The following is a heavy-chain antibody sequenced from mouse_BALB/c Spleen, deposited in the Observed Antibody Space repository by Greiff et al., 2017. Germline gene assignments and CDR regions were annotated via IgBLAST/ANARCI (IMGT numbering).Heavy chain of an antibody. V-gene: IGHV1-54*03. CDR2: INPGSGGT. CDR1: GYAFTNYL. Sequence: QVHVKQSGAELVRPGTSVKVSCKASGYAFTNYLIEWVKQRPGQGLEWIGVINPGSGGTNYNEKFKGKATLTADKSSSTAYMQLSSLTSDDSAVYFCARSRDEFAYWGQGTLVTVSA. J-gene: IGHJ3*01. D-gene: IGHD3-3*01. CDR3: ARSRDEFAY.